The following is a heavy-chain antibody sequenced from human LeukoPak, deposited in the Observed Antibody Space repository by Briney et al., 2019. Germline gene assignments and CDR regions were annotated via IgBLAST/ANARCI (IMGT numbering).Heavy chain of an antibody. Sequence: PGGSLRLSCAPSGFTFSSYWMSWVRQAPGKGLEWASAMSGSGDSTYYADSVKGRFTISRDNSKNTLYLQMNSLRAEDTAVYYCAKPRPNYYDSSGFYSYFDYWGQGTLVTVSS. V-gene: IGHV3-23*01. CDR2: MSGSGDST. D-gene: IGHD3-22*01. CDR3: AKPRPNYYDSSGFYSYFDY. J-gene: IGHJ4*02. CDR1: GFTFSSYW.